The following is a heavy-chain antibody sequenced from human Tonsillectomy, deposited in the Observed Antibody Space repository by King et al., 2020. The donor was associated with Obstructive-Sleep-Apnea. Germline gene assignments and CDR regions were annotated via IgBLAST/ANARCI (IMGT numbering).Heavy chain of an antibody. CDR1: GFTFSSYA. CDR2: ISGSGGTT. CDR3: AKALGIAVDGTWAFDY. Sequence: VQLVQSGGGLVQPGGSLRLSCAASGFTFSSYAMSWVRQAPGKGLEWGSAISGSGGTTYYAVSVKGRFTISRDNSKNTLYLQMNSLRAEATAVYYCAKALGIAVDGTWAFDYWGQATLVTVSS. D-gene: IGHD6-19*01. V-gene: IGHV3-23*04. J-gene: IGHJ4*02.